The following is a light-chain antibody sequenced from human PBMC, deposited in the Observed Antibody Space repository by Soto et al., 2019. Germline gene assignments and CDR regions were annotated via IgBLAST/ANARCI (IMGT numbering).Light chain of an antibody. V-gene: IGLV2-14*01. Sequence: QSVLTQPASVSGSPGQSITISCTGSISDVGGYNFVNWYQQHPGKAPKLVIYEVSNRHSGVSNRFSGSKSGNTASLTISGLQSDDEADYYCNSYTGINTRIFGSGTKVTVL. J-gene: IGLJ1*01. CDR1: ISDVGGYNF. CDR2: EVS. CDR3: NSYTGINTRI.